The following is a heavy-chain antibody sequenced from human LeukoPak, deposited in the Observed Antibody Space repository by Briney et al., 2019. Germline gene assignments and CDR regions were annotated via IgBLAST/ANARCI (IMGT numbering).Heavy chain of an antibody. D-gene: IGHD3-9*01. Sequence: SETLSLTCTVSGGSISSSSYYWGWIRQPPGKGLEWIGSIYYSGSTYYNPSLKSRVTISVDTSKNQFSLKLSSVTAADTAVYYCARDSRGDFDWLEREAYYFDYWGQGTLVTVSS. CDR2: IYYSGST. CDR1: GGSISSSSYY. CDR3: ARDSRGDFDWLEREAYYFDY. J-gene: IGHJ4*02. V-gene: IGHV4-39*07.